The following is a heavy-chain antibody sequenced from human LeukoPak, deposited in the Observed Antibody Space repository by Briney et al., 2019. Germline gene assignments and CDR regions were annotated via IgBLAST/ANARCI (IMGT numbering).Heavy chain of an antibody. V-gene: IGHV4-39*07. D-gene: IGHD3-10*01. CDR3: ARVPMVRGVTHFDY. CDR2: IYYSGST. Sequence: SETLSLTCTVSGGSISSSSYYWGWIRQPPGKGLEWIGSIYYSGSTYYNPSLKSRVTISVDTSKNQFSLKLSSVTAADTAVYYCARVPMVRGVTHFDYWGQGTLVTVSS. J-gene: IGHJ4*02. CDR1: GGSISSSSYY.